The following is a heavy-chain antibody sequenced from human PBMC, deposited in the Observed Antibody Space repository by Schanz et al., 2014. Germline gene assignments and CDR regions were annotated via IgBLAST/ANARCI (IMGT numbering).Heavy chain of an antibody. CDR1: GFTVNNYA. CDR2: ISGSGGDT. CDR3: AKDHAGSDILTALGN. Sequence: EVQLLESGGGLVQPGGSLRLSCTVSGFTVNNYAMTWVRQAPGQGLEWVSTISGSGGDTYPADSVKGRFTISRDNSNNTLYLQMKSLRAEDTAVYYCAKDHAGSDILTALGNWGQGTLVTVSS. V-gene: IGHV3-23*01. J-gene: IGHJ4*02. D-gene: IGHD3-9*01.